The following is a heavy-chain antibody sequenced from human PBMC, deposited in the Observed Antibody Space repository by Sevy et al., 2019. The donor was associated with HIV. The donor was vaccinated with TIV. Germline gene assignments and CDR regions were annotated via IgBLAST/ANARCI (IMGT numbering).Heavy chain of an antibody. Sequence: GGSLRLSCAASGFTFSNYAMSWVRQPPGKGLEWVSSISRSGGSTYYADSVKGRFTISRDNSKNTLYLQMNSLRAEETAVYYCAKVDVVVPVADYGLDVWGQGTTVTVSS. CDR1: GFTFSNYA. CDR2: ISRSGGST. J-gene: IGHJ6*02. V-gene: IGHV3-23*01. CDR3: AKVDVVVPVADYGLDV. D-gene: IGHD2-2*01.